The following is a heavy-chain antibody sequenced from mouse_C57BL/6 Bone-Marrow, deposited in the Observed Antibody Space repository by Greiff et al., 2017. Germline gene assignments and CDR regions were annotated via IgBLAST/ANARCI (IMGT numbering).Heavy chain of an antibody. V-gene: IGHV1-69*01. Sequence: QVQLKQSGAELVMPGASVKLSCKASGYTFTSYWMHWVKQRPGQGLEWLGEIDPSDSYTNYNQKFKGKSTLTVDKSSSTAYMQLSSLTSEDSAVYYCARDGYPFDYWGQGTTLTVSS. CDR3: ARDGYPFDY. D-gene: IGHD2-3*01. J-gene: IGHJ2*01. CDR2: IDPSDSYT. CDR1: GYTFTSYW.